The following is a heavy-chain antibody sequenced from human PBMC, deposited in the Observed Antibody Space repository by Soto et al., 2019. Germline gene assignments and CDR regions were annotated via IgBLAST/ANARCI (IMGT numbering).Heavy chain of an antibody. Sequence: SETLSLTCTVSGGSISSSSYYWGWIRQPPGKGLEWIGSIYYSGSTYYNPSLKSRVTISVDTSKNQFSLKLSSVTAADTAVYYCARHRGYGSGSYLGSPWFDPWGQGTLVTVSS. CDR1: GGSISSSSYY. V-gene: IGHV4-39*01. J-gene: IGHJ5*02. D-gene: IGHD3-10*01. CDR3: ARHRGYGSGSYLGSPWFDP. CDR2: IYYSGST.